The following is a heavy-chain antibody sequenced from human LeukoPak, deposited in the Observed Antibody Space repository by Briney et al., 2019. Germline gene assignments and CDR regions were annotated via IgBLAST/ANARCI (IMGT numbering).Heavy chain of an antibody. Sequence: PGGSLRLSCAASGFTFSSYSMNWVRQVPGEGMEWVSSISSSSSYIYYADSVKGRFTISRDNAKNSLYLQMNSLRAEDTAVYYCARVMERDPPPPKWGQGTLVTVSS. CDR3: ARVMERDPPPPK. CDR2: ISSSSSYI. D-gene: IGHD1-1*01. J-gene: IGHJ4*02. V-gene: IGHV3-21*01. CDR1: GFTFSSYS.